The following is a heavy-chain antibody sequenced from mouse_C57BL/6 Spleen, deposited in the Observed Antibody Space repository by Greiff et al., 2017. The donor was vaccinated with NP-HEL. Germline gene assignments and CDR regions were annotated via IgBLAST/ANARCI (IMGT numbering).Heavy chain of an antibody. V-gene: IGHV1-26*01. J-gene: IGHJ3*01. CDR3: ARGVGLGFAY. Sequence: EVQLQQSGPELVKPGASVKISCKASGYTFTDYYMNWVKQSHGKSLEWIGDINPNNGGTSYNQKFKGKATLTVDKSSSTAYMELRSLTSEDSAVYYCARGVGLGFAYWGQRTLVTVSA. CDR1: GYTFTDYY. CDR2: INPNNGGT. D-gene: IGHD4-1*01.